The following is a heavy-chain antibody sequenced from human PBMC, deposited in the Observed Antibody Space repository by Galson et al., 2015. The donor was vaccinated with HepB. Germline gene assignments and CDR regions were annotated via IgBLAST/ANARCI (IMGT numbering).Heavy chain of an antibody. CDR2: ISSSSSTI. CDR3: AARYSSSWYGSYYYYGMDV. D-gene: IGHD6-13*01. V-gene: IGHV3-48*04. CDR1: GFTFSSYS. Sequence: SLRLSCAASGFTFSSYSMNWVRQAPGKGLEWVSYISSSSSTIYYADSVKGRFTISRDNAKNSLYLQMNSLRAEDTAVYYCAARYSSSWYGSYYYYGMDVWGQGTTVTVSS. J-gene: IGHJ6*02.